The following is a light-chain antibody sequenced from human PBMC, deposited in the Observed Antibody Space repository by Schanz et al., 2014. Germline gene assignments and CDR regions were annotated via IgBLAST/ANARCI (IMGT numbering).Light chain of an antibody. CDR1: SGDVGNFNV. J-gene: IGLJ3*02. CDR2: EAV. Sequence: QSALTQPASVSGSPGRSITISCTGTSGDVGNFNVFSWYQQHPGKAPKLIIYEAVKRPSGVSTRFSGSQSGNTASLTISGLQAEDEADYYCSSYAGSNNLVFGGGTKVTVL. V-gene: IGLV2-23*01. CDR3: SSYAGSNNLV.